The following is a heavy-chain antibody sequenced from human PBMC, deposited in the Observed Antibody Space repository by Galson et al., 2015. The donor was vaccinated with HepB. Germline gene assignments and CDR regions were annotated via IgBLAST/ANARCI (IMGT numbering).Heavy chain of an antibody. Sequence: SVKVSCKASGFTFTTSAMQWVRQARGQRLEWIGWIVVGSGNTNYAQKFQERVTITRDMSTSTAYMELSSLRSEDTAVYYCASGPGGSGNYYDWFDPWGQGTLVTVSS. J-gene: IGHJ5*02. CDR2: IVVGSGNT. CDR3: ASGPGGSGNYYDWFDP. CDR1: GFTFTTSA. D-gene: IGHD1-26*01. V-gene: IGHV1-58*02.